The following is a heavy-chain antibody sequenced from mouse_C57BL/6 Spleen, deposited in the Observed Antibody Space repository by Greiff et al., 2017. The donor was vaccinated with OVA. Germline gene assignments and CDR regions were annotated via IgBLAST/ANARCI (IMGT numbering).Heavy chain of an antibody. V-gene: IGHV5-17*01. J-gene: IGHJ2*01. CDR2: ISSGSSTI. D-gene: IGHD2-5*01. Sequence: DVQLVESGGGLVKPGGSLKLSCAASGFTFSDYGMHWVRQAPEKGLEWVAYISSGSSTIYYADTVKGRFTISRDNAKNTLFLQMTSLRSEDTAMYYCATSYYSNPYYFDYWGQGTTLTVSS. CDR3: ATSYYSNPYYFDY. CDR1: GFTFSDYG.